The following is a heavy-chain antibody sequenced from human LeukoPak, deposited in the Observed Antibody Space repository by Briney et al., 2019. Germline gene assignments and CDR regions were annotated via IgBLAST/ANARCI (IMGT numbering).Heavy chain of an antibody. V-gene: IGHV1-69*05. CDR1: GGTFSSYA. CDR3: ARDRGLDYYDSSGYYFNWFDP. Sequence: SVKVSCKASGGTFSSYAISWVRQAPGQGLEWMGRIIPIFGTANYAQKFQGRVTITTDESTSTAYMELSSLRSEDTAVYYCARDRGLDYYDSSGYYFNWFDPWGQGTLVTVSS. D-gene: IGHD3-22*01. CDR2: IIPIFGTA. J-gene: IGHJ5*02.